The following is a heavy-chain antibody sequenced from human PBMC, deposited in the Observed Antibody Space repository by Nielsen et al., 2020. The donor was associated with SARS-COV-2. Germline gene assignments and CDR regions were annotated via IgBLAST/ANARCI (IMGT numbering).Heavy chain of an antibody. CDR3: ARDRSGFTMVRTYAMDV. Sequence: GESLKISCAASGFTFSSHSMHWVRQGPGKGLTWVSRIKSDGSSRTYADSVKGRFTISRDNSKNTLYLQMSSLRAEDTAVFYCARDRSGFTMVRTYAMDVWGQGTTVTVSS. CDR2: IKSDGSSR. D-gene: IGHD3-10*01. J-gene: IGHJ6*02. CDR1: GFTFSSHS. V-gene: IGHV3-74*03.